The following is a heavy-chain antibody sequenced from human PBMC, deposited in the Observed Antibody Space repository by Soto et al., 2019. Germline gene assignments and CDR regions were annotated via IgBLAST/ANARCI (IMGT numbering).Heavy chain of an antibody. J-gene: IGHJ4*02. CDR3: ARTPRDYYDSSGYYVFFDY. V-gene: IGHV3-7*01. CDR2: IKQDGSEK. D-gene: IGHD3-22*01. CDR1: GFTFSSYW. Sequence: GGSLRLSCAASGFTFSSYWMSWVRQAPGKGLERVANIKQDGSEKYYVDSVKGRFTISRDNAKNSLYLQMNSLRAEDTAVYYCARTPRDYYDSSGYYVFFDYWGQGTLVTVSS.